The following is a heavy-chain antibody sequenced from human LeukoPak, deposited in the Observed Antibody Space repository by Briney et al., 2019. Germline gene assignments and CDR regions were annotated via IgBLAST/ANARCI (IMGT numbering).Heavy chain of an antibody. CDR1: GFTFSSYG. Sequence: GRSLRLSCAASGFTFSSYGMHWVRQAPGKGLEWVSSISSSSSYIYYADSVKGRFTISRDNAKNSLYLQMNSLRAEDTAVYYCAREVGIDFWSGCLDYWGQGTLVTVSS. D-gene: IGHD3-3*01. CDR3: AREVGIDFWSGCLDY. J-gene: IGHJ4*02. CDR2: ISSSSSYI. V-gene: IGHV3-21*01.